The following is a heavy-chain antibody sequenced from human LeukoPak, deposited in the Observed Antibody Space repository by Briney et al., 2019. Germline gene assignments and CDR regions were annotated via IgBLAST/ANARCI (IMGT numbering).Heavy chain of an antibody. Sequence: GASVKVSCKASGYTFSDYYIHWVRQAPGQGLEWMGWINPINGGPCYAQKFQGRVTMTRDTSINTAYMELSGLTSDDTAVYYCSRRLSTWSEGWFDHWGEGTLVTVSS. CDR1: GYTFSDYY. D-gene: IGHD6-13*01. CDR2: INPINGGP. J-gene: IGHJ5*02. CDR3: SRRLSTWSEGWFDH. V-gene: IGHV1-2*02.